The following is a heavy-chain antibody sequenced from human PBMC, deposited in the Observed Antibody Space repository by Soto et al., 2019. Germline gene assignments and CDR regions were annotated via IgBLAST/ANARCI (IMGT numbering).Heavy chain of an antibody. CDR3: ARLKRSKLTWRFAP. D-gene: IGHD3-10*01. J-gene: IGHJ5*02. V-gene: IGHV4-59*08. CDR1: GGSISSYY. Sequence: SETLSLTCTVSGGSISSYYWSWIRQPPGKGLEWIGYIYYSGSTNYNPSLKSRVTISVDTSKNQFSLKLSSVTAADTAVYYCARLKRSKLTWRFAPWGQGTLVTVSS. CDR2: IYYSGST.